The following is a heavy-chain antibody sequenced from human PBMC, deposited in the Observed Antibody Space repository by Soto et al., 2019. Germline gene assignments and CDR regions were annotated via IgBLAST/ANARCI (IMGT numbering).Heavy chain of an antibody. V-gene: IGHV1-69*01. D-gene: IGHD3-10*01. CDR2: IIPIFGTA. Sequence: QVQLVQSGAEVKKPGSSVKVSCKASGGTFSSYAISWVRQAPGQGLEWMGGIIPIFGTANYAQKFQGRVTITEDESTSTAYMELSSLRSEDTAVYYCARDNYYGSGSYYSNWFDPWGQGSLVTVAS. J-gene: IGHJ5*02. CDR1: GGTFSSYA. CDR3: ARDNYYGSGSYYSNWFDP.